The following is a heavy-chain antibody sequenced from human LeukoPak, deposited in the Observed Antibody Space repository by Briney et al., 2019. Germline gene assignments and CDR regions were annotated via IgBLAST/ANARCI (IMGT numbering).Heavy chain of an antibody. J-gene: IGHJ4*02. V-gene: IGHV3-66*01. CDR3: ARESYYYGSGSYSAFDY. CDR2: IYSGGST. CDR1: GFTFSSFG. D-gene: IGHD3-10*01. Sequence: GGSLRLSCAASGFTFSSFGMSWVRQAPGKGLEWVSVIYSGGSTYYADSVKGRFTISRDNSKNTLYLQMNSLRAEDTAVYYCARESYYYGSGSYSAFDYWGQGTLVTVSS.